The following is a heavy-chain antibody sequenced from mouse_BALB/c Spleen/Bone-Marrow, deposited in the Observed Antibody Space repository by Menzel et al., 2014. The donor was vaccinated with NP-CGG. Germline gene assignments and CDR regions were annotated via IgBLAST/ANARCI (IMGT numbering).Heavy chain of an antibody. V-gene: IGHV14-3*02. Sequence: EVQLQQSGAELVKPGASVKLSCTASGFNIXDTYMHWVKQRPEQGLEWIGRIDPANGNTKYDPKFQGKVTITADTSSNTAYLQLSSLTSEDTAVYYCARWEYYAMDYWGQGTSVTVSS. D-gene: IGHD4-1*01. J-gene: IGHJ4*01. CDR1: GFNIXDTY. CDR2: IDPANGNT. CDR3: ARWEYYAMDY.